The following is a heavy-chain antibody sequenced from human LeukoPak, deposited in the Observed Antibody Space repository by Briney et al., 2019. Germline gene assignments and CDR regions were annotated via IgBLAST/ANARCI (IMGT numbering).Heavy chain of an antibody. D-gene: IGHD3-22*01. CDR3: ARGALYDSSGYYYVY. Sequence: SVKVSCKXSGGTFSSYAISWVRQAPGQGLERMGGIIPIFGTANYAQKFQGRVTITADESTSTAYMELSSLRSEDTAVYYCARGALYDSSGYYYVYWGQGTLVTVSS. CDR2: IIPIFGTA. CDR1: GGTFSSYA. V-gene: IGHV1-69*01. J-gene: IGHJ4*02.